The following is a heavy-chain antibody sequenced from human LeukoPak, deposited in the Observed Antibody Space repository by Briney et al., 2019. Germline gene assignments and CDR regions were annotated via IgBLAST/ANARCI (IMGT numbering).Heavy chain of an antibody. CDR1: GYTFTGYY. Sequence: GASVKVSCKASGYTFTGYYMRCVRQAPGQGLEWMGWINPNSGGTNYAQKFQGRVTMTRDTSISTAYMELSRLRSDDTAVYYCARDPYDSSGYLFDYWGQGTLVTVSS. J-gene: IGHJ4*02. D-gene: IGHD3-22*01. CDR2: INPNSGGT. CDR3: ARDPYDSSGYLFDY. V-gene: IGHV1-2*02.